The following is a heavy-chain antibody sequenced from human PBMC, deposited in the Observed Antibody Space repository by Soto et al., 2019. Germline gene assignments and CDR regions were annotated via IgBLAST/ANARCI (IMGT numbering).Heavy chain of an antibody. CDR1: GGTVSSYA. Sequence: QVQLVQSGAEVKKPGSSVKVSCKASGGTVSSYAISWVRQAPGQGLEWMGGIITIFGTANYAQKFQGRVTITADESTSTAYMELSSLRAEDTAVYYCARLGYSSSGTYYYYGMDVWGQGTTVTVSS. J-gene: IGHJ6*02. D-gene: IGHD6-6*01. CDR2: IITIFGTA. V-gene: IGHV1-69*01. CDR3: ARLGYSSSGTYYYYGMDV.